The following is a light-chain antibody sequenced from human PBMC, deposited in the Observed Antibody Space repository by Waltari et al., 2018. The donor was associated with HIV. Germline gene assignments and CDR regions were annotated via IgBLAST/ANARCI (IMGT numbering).Light chain of an antibody. CDR3: QQYNSYLYT. J-gene: IGKJ2*01. Sequence: DIQMTQSPSTLSASVGDRVTITCRASQSISSWLAWYKQKPGKAPKLLIQKASSLESGVPSRFSGSGSGTEFTLTISSLQPDDFATYYCQQYNSYLYTFGQGTKLEIK. CDR2: KAS. V-gene: IGKV1-5*03. CDR1: QSISSW.